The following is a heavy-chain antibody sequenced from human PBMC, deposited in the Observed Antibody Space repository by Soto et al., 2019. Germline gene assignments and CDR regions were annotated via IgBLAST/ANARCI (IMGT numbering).Heavy chain of an antibody. CDR1: GGSISSYY. CDR3: ARLLRDGYNYYYFDY. V-gene: IGHV4-59*01. D-gene: IGHD5-12*01. CDR2: IYYSGST. J-gene: IGHJ4*02. Sequence: PSETLSLTCTVSGGSISSYYWSWIRQPPGKGLEWIGCIYYSGSTNYNPSLKSRVTISVDTSKNQFSLKLSSVTAADTAVYYCARLLRDGYNYYYFDYWGQGTLVTVSS.